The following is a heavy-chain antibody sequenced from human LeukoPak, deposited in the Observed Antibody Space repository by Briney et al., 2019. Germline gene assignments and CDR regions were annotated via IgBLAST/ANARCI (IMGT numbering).Heavy chain of an antibody. V-gene: IGHV5-51*01. Sequence: GESLKISCKGSGYSFSSYWIGWVRQMPGKGMEWMGIIYPGDSDTRYSPSFQGQVTISADKSISTAYLQWSSLRTSDTATYYCARRYVGRSSCYDYWGQGTLVTVSS. J-gene: IGHJ4*02. CDR2: IYPGDSDT. D-gene: IGHD6-13*01. CDR3: ARRYVGRSSCYDY. CDR1: GYSFSSYW.